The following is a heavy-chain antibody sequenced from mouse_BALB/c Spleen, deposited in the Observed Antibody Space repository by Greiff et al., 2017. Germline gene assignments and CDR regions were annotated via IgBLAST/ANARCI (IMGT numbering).Heavy chain of an antibody. Sequence: VMLVESGPGLVAPSQSLSITCTVSGFSLTSYGVHWVRQPPGKGLEWLGVIWAGGSTNYNSALMSRLSISKDNSKSQVFLKMNSLQTDDTAMYYCARARGLGNSWFAYWGQGTLVTVSA. CDR3: ARARGLGNSWFAY. D-gene: IGHD2-1*01. CDR2: IWAGGST. V-gene: IGHV2-9*02. J-gene: IGHJ3*01. CDR1: GFSLTSYG.